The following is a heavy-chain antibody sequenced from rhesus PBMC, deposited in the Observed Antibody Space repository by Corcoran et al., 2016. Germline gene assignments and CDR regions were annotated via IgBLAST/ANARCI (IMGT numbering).Heavy chain of an antibody. CDR1: GGPIRSGYA. J-gene: IGHJ4*01. CDR3: ARGSSFSYSF. CDR2: IYSTTGNT. V-gene: IGHV4S7*01. Sequence: QVQLKESGPGLVKPSETLSLTCAVSGGPIRSGYAWGWIRQPPGKGLEWIVTIYSTTGNTYYDPSLKSRVTLSKDTSKDQFSLKLSSVTAADTAVYYCARGSSFSYSFWGQGVLVTVSS. D-gene: IGHD4-29*01.